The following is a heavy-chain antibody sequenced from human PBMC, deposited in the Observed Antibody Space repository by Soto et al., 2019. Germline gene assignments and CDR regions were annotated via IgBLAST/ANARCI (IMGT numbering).Heavy chain of an antibody. D-gene: IGHD3-10*01. CDR2: IHPRDSDT. CDR3: ARLDYGSGSHLYYFDY. V-gene: IGHV5-51*01. Sequence: PGESLKISCRGSEYSFTSYWIGWMRQMPGRGLEWMGIIHPRDSDTRYSPSFQGQVTISADMSISTAYLLWNSLKASDTAMYYCARLDYGSGSHLYYFDYWGQGTPVTVSS. J-gene: IGHJ4*02. CDR1: EYSFTSYW.